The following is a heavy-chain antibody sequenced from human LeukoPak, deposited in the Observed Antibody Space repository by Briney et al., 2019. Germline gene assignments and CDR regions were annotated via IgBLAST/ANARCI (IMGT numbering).Heavy chain of an antibody. J-gene: IGHJ1*01. Sequence: GGSLRLSCAASGFTFGSYGMSWVRQAPGKGLEWVSFITPNADRTSYADSVEGRFTISRDSPRNTLYMQMNSLRDEDTAIYYCAIMHGYYDGSGYWVQWGQGTLVTVSS. CDR1: GFTFGSYG. CDR3: AIMHGYYDGSGYWVQ. V-gene: IGHV3-23*01. D-gene: IGHD3-22*01. CDR2: ITPNADRT.